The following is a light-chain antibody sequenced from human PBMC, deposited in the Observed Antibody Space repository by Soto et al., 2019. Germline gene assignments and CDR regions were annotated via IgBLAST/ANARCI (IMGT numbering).Light chain of an antibody. J-gene: IGKJ5*01. CDR1: QSISGK. V-gene: IGKV1-9*01. Sequence: DIQVTQSPSSLSASVGDTVTITCRTSQSISGKLSWYQQIPGKAPKLLISAASTLQSGVPPRFSGSGSGTEFTLTISSLQPEDFARYYCQKLNTYPLTFGQGTRLEIK. CDR3: QKLNTYPLT. CDR2: AAS.